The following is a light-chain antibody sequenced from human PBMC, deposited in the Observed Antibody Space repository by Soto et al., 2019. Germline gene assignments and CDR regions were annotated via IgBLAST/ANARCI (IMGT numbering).Light chain of an antibody. Sequence: QSALTQPASVSGSPGQSITISCTGTSRDVGGYNYVSWHQQHPGKAPKVMIYEVSNRPSGVSDRFSGSKSGNTASLTISGLQAEDEADYYCSSYTSSNTWVFGGGTKLTVL. V-gene: IGLV2-14*01. CDR3: SSYTSSNTWV. CDR2: EVS. J-gene: IGLJ3*02. CDR1: SRDVGGYNY.